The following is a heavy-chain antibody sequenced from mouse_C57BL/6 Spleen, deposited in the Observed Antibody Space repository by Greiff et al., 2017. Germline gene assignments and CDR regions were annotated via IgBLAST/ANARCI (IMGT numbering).Heavy chain of an antibody. V-gene: IGHV1-80*01. CDR1: GYAFSSYW. CDR3: ARGGYYYGISLYYCDY. CDR2: IYPGDGDT. Sequence: QVQLQQSGAELVKPGASVKISCKASGYAFSSYWMNWVKQRPGKGLEWIGQIYPGDGDTNYNGKFKGKATLTADKSSSTAYMQLSSLTSEDSAVYFCARGGYYYGISLYYCDYGGQGTTLTVSS. D-gene: IGHD1-1*01. J-gene: IGHJ2*01.